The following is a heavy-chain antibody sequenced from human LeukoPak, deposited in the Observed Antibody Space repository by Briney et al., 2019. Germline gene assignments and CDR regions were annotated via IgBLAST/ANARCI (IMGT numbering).Heavy chain of an antibody. J-gene: IGHJ4*02. V-gene: IGHV3-21*04. D-gene: IGHD3-9*01. CDR2: ISSSSSYI. CDR3: AKEYYDILTGYSN. CDR1: GFTFSSYS. Sequence: GGSLRLSCAASGFTFSSYSMNWVRQAPGKGLEWVSSISSSSSYIYYADSVKGRFTISRDNAKNSLYLQMNSLRAEDTAVYYCAKEYYDILTGYSNWGQGTLVTVSS.